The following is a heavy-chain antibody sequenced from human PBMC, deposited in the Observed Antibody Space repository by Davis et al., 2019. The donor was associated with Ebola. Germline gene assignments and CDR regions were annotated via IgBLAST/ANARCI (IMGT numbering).Heavy chain of an antibody. V-gene: IGHV5-51*01. D-gene: IGHD6-19*01. CDR1: GYSFTSYW. CDR3: ARSDDMAGKPSEDF. J-gene: IGHJ4*02. Sequence: GESLKISCKGSGYSFTSYWIGWVRHIPGKGLEWMGIIYPGDSDTRYSPSFQGQVTISADKSINTVYLQWSSLKASDTAMYFCARSDDMAGKPSEDFWGQGTLVTVSS. CDR2: IYPGDSDT.